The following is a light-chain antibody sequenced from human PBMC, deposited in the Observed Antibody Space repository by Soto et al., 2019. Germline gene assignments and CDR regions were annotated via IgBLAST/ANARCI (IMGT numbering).Light chain of an antibody. Sequence: QSVLTQPPSVSAAPGQNVTSSCSGSSSNIGSNYVSWYEQFPGKSPKLLLHDDDKRPSGIPERCSSSTSGTSATLAITGLQTGDEVDYYCGTWDRSLSAQVFGGGTKLPVL. CDR1: SSNIGSNY. CDR3: GTWDRSLSAQV. V-gene: IGLV1-51*01. CDR2: DDD. J-gene: IGLJ2*01.